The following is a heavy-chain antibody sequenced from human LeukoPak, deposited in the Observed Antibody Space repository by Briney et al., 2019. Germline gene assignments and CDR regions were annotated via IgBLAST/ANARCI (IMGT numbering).Heavy chain of an antibody. CDR1: GYTFSTYW. V-gene: IGHV3-74*01. CDR3: ARQRGSGCLDY. J-gene: IGHJ4*02. D-gene: IGHD6-19*01. Sequence: GGSLRLSCAASGYTFSTYWMHWIRQGPGKGLVWVSRINEDGSSTSYADSVRGRFTISRDNAKNTLYLQMNSLRAEDTAVYYCARQRGSGCLDYWGQGTLVTVSS. CDR2: INEDGSST.